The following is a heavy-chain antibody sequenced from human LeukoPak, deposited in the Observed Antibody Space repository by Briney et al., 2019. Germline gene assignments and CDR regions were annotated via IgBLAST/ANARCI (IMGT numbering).Heavy chain of an antibody. D-gene: IGHD2-21*01. CDR3: ARDVAYSAFDY. CDR2: ISDSGIST. V-gene: IGHV3-23*01. Sequence: GGSLRLSCAASGFTFRSFAMSWVRQAPGKGLEWVSAISDSGISTYFADSVKGRFTISRDNSKNTLYLQMNSLRAEDTGVFYCARDVAYSAFDYWGQGTLVTVSS. J-gene: IGHJ4*02. CDR1: GFTFRSFA.